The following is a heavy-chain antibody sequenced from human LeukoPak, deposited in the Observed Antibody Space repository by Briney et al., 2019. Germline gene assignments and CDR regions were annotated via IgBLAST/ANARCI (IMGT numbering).Heavy chain of an antibody. CDR2: IYYSGST. CDR1: GGSVSSRSYY. Sequence: PSETLSLTCTVSGGSVSSRSYYWSWIRQPPGKGLEWIGYIYYSGSTNYNPSLKSRVTISVDTSKNQFSLKLSSVTAADTAVYYCARVDYGDYGEDYWGQGTLVTVSS. CDR3: ARVDYGDYGEDY. V-gene: IGHV4-61*01. D-gene: IGHD4-17*01. J-gene: IGHJ4*02.